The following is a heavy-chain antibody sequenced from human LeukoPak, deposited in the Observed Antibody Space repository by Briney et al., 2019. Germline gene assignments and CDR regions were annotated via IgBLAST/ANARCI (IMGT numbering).Heavy chain of an antibody. J-gene: IGHJ4*02. CDR1: GFTFSSYE. CDR3: AKTMVVAAFDY. V-gene: IGHV3-48*03. Sequence: GGSLRLSCAASGFTFSSYEMNWVRQAPGKGLEWVSYISSSGSTIYYADSVKGRFTISRDNSKNTLYLQMNSLRAEDTAVYYCAKTMVVAAFDYWGQGTLVTVSS. CDR2: ISSSGSTI. D-gene: IGHD2-15*01.